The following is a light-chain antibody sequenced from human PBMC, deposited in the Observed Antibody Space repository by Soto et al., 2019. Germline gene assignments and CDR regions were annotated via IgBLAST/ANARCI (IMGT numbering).Light chain of an antibody. J-gene: IGKJ2*01. CDR3: KQYGSSQYT. CDR2: SAS. V-gene: IGKV3-20*01. CDR1: QSVSSSY. Sequence: EIVLTQSPGTLSLSPGERATLSCRASQSVSSSYLAWYQQKPGQAPRLLIYSASSRATGIPDRFSGSGSGTDFTLTISRLEPEDFAVYYCKQYGSSQYTFGQGTKLEIK.